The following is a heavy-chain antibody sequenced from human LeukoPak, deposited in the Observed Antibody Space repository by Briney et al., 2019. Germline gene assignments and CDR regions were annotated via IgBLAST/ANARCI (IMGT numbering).Heavy chain of an antibody. Sequence: ASVKVSCKASGYTFTGYYMHWVRQAPGQGLEWMGRINPNSGGTNYAQKFQGRVTMTRDTSISTAYMELSRLRSDDTAVYYCARDRHYNFWSGYSISGAFDYWGQGTLVTVSS. CDR1: GYTFTGYY. V-gene: IGHV1-2*06. CDR3: ARDRHYNFWSGYSISGAFDY. J-gene: IGHJ4*02. D-gene: IGHD3-3*01. CDR2: INPNSGGT.